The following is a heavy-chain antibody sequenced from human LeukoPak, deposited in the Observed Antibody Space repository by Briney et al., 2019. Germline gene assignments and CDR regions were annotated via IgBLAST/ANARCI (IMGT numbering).Heavy chain of an antibody. J-gene: IGHJ6*03. CDR3: AKSPVPVYLYYMDV. CDR2: ISGSGAST. Sequence: GGSLRLSCAASGFTFSSYAMSWVRQVPGKGLEWVPAISGSGASTYYADSVKGRFTISRDTSKNTLYLQMNSLRAEDTAVYYCAKSPVPVYLYYMDVRGKGTTVTVSS. D-gene: IGHD6-6*01. CDR1: GFTFSSYA. V-gene: IGHV3-23*01.